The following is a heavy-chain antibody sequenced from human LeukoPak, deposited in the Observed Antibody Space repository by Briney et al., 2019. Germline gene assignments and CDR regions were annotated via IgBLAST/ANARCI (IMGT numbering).Heavy chain of an antibody. CDR2: ISGSGGST. D-gene: IGHD4-17*01. V-gene: IGHV3-23*01. CDR1: DFSFITYA. CDR3: AKTGGVGC. Sequence: EGSLRLSCAASDFSFITYAMSWVRQAPGKGLEWVSAISGSGGSTYYADSVKGRFTISRDNSKNTLYLQMNSLRAEDTAVYYCAKTGGVGCWGQGTLVTVSS. J-gene: IGHJ4*02.